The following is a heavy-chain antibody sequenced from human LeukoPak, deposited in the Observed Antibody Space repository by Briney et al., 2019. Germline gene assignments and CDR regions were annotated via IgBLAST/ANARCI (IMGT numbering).Heavy chain of an antibody. V-gene: IGHV1-69*04. CDR3: ARDYSSSSRLAGYYYYYGMDV. CDR1: GGTFSSYA. D-gene: IGHD6-6*01. Sequence: SVKVSCKASGGTFSSYAISWVRQAPGQGLEWMGRIIPILGIANYAQKFQGRVTITADKSTSTAYMELSSLRSEDTAVYYCARDYSSSSRLAGYYYYYGMDVWGQGTTVTVSS. CDR2: IIPILGIA. J-gene: IGHJ6*02.